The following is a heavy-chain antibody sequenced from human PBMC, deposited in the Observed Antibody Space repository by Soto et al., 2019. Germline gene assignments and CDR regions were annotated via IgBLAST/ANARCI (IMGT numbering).Heavy chain of an antibody. CDR3: AKVRITMLREVWPDAFDI. CDR1: GFTFSSYA. V-gene: IGHV3-23*01. D-gene: IGHD3-10*01. Sequence: EVQLLESGGGLVQPGGSLRLSCAASGFTFSSYAMSWVRQAPGKGLEWVSAISGSGGSTYYADSVKGRFTISRDNSKNTLYLQMNSLRAEDTAVYYCAKVRITMLREVWPDAFDIWGKGTIVTVSS. J-gene: IGHJ3*02. CDR2: ISGSGGST.